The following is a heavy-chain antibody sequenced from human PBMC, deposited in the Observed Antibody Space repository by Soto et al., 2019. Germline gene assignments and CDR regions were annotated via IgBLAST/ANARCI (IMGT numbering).Heavy chain of an antibody. CDR2: IYHSGST. CDR1: GGSISSSNW. J-gene: IGHJ6*02. CDR3: ARVTGYYYFGMDV. Sequence: QVQLQESGPGLVKPSGTLSLTCAVSGGSISSSNWWSWVRQPPGKGLEWIGEIYHSGSTNYNPSLKRRVTISVGKSKNQFSMKLSSVPAADTAMYYCARVTGYYYFGMDVWGQGTMVTVSS. V-gene: IGHV4-4*02.